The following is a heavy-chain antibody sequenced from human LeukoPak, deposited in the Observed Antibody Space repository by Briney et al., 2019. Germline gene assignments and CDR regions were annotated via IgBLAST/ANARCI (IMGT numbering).Heavy chain of an antibody. J-gene: IGHJ4*02. D-gene: IGHD2-2*02. CDR2: INHSGST. CDR1: NASISSNTYY. V-gene: IGHV4-39*07. CDR3: ARALYPLSHPDY. Sequence: SETLSLTCTVSNASISSNTYYRAWIRQPPGKGLEWIGEINHSGSTNYNPSLKSRVTISVDTSKNQFSLKLSSVTAADTAVYYCARALYPLSHPDYWGQGTLVTVSS.